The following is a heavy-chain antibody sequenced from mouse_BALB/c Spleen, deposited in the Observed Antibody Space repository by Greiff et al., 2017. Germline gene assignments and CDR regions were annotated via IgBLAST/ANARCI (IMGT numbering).Heavy chain of an antibody. Sequence: EVQVVESGGDLVKPGGSLKLSCAASGFTFSSYCMSWVRQTPDKRLEWVATISSGGSYTYYPDSVKGRFTISIDNAKNTLYLQMSSLKSEDTAMYYCARHGAWDAPDDWGQGTTLTVSS. CDR1: GFTFSSYC. J-gene: IGHJ2*01. V-gene: IGHV5-6*01. CDR2: ISSGGSYT. CDR3: ARHGAWDAPDD. D-gene: IGHD4-1*01.